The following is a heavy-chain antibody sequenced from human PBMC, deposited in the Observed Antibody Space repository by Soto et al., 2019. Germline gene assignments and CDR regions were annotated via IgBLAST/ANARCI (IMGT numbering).Heavy chain of an antibody. D-gene: IGHD1-26*01. CDR3: ARVSGSYYYGVDV. V-gene: IGHV4-4*02. J-gene: IGHJ6*02. Sequence: QVQLQESGPGLVKPSGTLSLTCAVSGGSISSSNWWSWVRRPPGKGLEWIGGIYPSRSTNYNPSLRSRVTISVDNSKNQFSLKLSSVTAADTAVYYCARVSGSYYYGVDVWGQGTTVTVSS. CDR2: IYPSRST. CDR1: GGSISSSNW.